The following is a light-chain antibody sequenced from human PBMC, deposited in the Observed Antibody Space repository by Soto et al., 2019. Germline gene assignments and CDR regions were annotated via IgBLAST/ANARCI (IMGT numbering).Light chain of an antibody. CDR2: GAS. CDR3: QQYNNWPRT. J-gene: IGKJ1*01. CDR1: QSVSGD. Sequence: EIVLTQSPGTLSVSPGERATLSCRASQSVSGDLAWYHHKPGQAPRLLIYGASTRATGIPARFSGSGSGTEFTLTISSLQSEDFAVYYCQQYNNWPRTFGQGTKVDIK. V-gene: IGKV3-15*01.